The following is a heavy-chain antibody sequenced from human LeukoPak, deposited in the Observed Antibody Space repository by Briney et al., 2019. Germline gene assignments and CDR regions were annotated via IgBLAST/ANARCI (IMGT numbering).Heavy chain of an antibody. V-gene: IGHV3-11*01. J-gene: IGHJ4*02. D-gene: IGHD3-22*01. CDR2: ISGSGATL. Sequence: GGSLRLSCAASGFNFSAHYMSWVRQTPGRGLEWVTYISGSGATLHHADSVKGRFTISRDNAKNSLSLQMNSLRAEDTALYYCARAFYGSSGYYNNWGQGILVTVSS. CDR3: ARAFYGSSGYYNN. CDR1: GFNFSAHY.